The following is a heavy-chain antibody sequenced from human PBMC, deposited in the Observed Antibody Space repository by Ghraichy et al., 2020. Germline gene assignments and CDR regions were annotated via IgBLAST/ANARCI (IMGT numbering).Heavy chain of an antibody. CDR3: AKDRPDYYYDSSGLFDY. V-gene: IGHV3-23*01. D-gene: IGHD3-22*01. Sequence: GGSLRLSCAASGFTFSSYDMSWVRQGPGKGLEWVSAISGSGGSTYYADSMKDRITIYRDNSKNTLYLQMNSLRAADTAVYYCAKDRPDYYYDSSGLFDYWGHGSLVPVS. CDR2: ISGSGGST. J-gene: IGHJ4*01. CDR1: GFTFSSYD.